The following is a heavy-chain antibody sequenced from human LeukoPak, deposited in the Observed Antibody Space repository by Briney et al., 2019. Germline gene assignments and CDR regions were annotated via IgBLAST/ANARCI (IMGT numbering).Heavy chain of an antibody. Sequence: ASVKVSCKASGYTFTGYYMHWVRQAPGQRLEWMGWINPNSGGTNYAQKFQGRVTMTRDTSISTAYMELSRLRSDDTAAYYCARSEYSGYDYFGYWGQGTLVTVSS. CDR1: GYTFTGYY. J-gene: IGHJ4*02. CDR2: INPNSGGT. D-gene: IGHD5-12*01. CDR3: ARSEYSGYDYFGY. V-gene: IGHV1-2*02.